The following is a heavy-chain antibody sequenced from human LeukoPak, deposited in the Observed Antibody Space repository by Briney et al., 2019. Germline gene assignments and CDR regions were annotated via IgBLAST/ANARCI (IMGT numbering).Heavy chain of an antibody. D-gene: IGHD3-9*01. CDR3: ARDLTDYDILTGYFDY. CDR2: ISSSGSTI. Sequence: GGSLRLSCAASGFTFSDYYMSWIRQAPGKGLEWVSYISSSGSTIYYADSVKGRFTTSRDNAKNSLYLQMNSLRAEDTAVYYCARDLTDYDILTGYFDYWGQGTLVTVSS. J-gene: IGHJ4*02. CDR1: GFTFSDYY. V-gene: IGHV3-11*01.